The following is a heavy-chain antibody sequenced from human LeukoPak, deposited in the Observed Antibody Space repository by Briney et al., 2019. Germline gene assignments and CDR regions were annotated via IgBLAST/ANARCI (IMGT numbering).Heavy chain of an antibody. CDR1: GFTFSSYV. J-gene: IGHJ3*02. Sequence: GGSLRLSCAASGFTFSSYVMHWVRQAPGKGLEWVAIISYDGSNEYYADSVKGRFTISRDNSKNTLYLQMNSLRAADTAVYYCARGDAFDIWGQGTMVTVSS. V-gene: IGHV3-30*04. CDR3: ARGDAFDI. CDR2: ISYDGSNE.